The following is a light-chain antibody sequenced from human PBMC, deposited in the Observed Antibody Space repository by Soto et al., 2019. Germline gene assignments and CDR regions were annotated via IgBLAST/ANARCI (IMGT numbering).Light chain of an antibody. V-gene: IGKV1-16*02. CDR2: AAS. CDR1: QGIRNY. CDR3: QQYDTYPLT. Sequence: DIQMTQSPSSLSASVGDRVTITCRASQGIRNYLAWFQQKPGKAPKSLIYAASNLQSGVPSNFSGSGYGTDFTLTINSLQPEDFATYYCQQYDTYPLTFGGGTTVEIK. J-gene: IGKJ4*01.